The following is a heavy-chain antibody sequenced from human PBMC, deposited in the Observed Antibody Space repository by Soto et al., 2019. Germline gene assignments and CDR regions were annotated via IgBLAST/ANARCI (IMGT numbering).Heavy chain of an antibody. CDR2: IYYSGST. D-gene: IGHD6-19*01. J-gene: IGHJ5*02. CDR1: GGSVSSGSYY. CDR3: ASTGYSSGWYVGWFDP. Sequence: SETLSLTCTVSGGSVSSGSYYWSWIRQPPGKGLEWIGYIYYSGSTNYNPSLKSRVTISVDTSKNQFSLKLSSVTAADTAVYYCASTGYSSGWYVGWFDPWGQGTLVTVSS. V-gene: IGHV4-61*01.